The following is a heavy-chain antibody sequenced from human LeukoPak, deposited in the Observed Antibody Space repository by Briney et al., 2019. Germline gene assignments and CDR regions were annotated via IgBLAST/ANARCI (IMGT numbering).Heavy chain of an antibody. V-gene: IGHV3-11*01. CDR1: GFTFSDHY. CDR3: TKDRGYSGYALGDS. D-gene: IGHD5-12*01. CDR2: ISSSGSTI. Sequence: GGSLRLSCAASGFTFSDHYMSWIRQAPGKGLEWVSYISSSGSTIYYADSVKGRFTISRDNAKNSLYLQMNSLRAEDTAVYYCTKDRGYSGYALGDSWGQGTLVTVSS. J-gene: IGHJ4*02.